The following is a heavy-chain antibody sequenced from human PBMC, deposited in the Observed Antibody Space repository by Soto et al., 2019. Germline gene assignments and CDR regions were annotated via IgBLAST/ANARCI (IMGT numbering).Heavy chain of an antibody. CDR1: GFTFSSYS. Sequence: EVQLLESGGGLVQPGGSLRLSCAASGFTFSSYSMSWVRQAPGKGLEWVSAISGSGGRTYYADSVKGRFTISRDNSKNTLYLQMNRLRAEYTAVYYCAKDHSSGWYTLYDYWGQGTLVTVSS. J-gene: IGHJ4*02. CDR3: AKDHSSGWYTLYDY. CDR2: ISGSGGRT. D-gene: IGHD6-19*01. V-gene: IGHV3-23*01.